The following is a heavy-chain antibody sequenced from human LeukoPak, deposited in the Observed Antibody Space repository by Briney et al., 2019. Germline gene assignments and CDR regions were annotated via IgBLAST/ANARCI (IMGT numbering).Heavy chain of an antibody. J-gene: IGHJ6*03. CDR2: VYTSGST. V-gene: IGHV4-4*07. D-gene: IGHD5-18*01. Sequence: PSETLSLTCTVSGGSISSYYWSWIRQPAGKGLEWIGRVYTSGSTNYNPSLKSRVTMSVDTSKNQFSLKLSSVTAADTAMYYCARAVIRASNGGSHYYYMDVWGKGTTVIVSS. CDR3: ARAVIRASNGGSHYYYMDV. CDR1: GGSISSYY.